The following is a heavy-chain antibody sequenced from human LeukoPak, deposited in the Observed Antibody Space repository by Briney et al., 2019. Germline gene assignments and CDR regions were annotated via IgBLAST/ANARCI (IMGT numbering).Heavy chain of an antibody. CDR3: AGSKVGGNFDAFDI. CDR2: ISYDGSNK. V-gene: IGHV3-30*03. Sequence: PGGSLRLSCAASGFTFSSSGMHWVRQAPGKGLEWVAVISYDGSNKYYADSVKGRFTISRDNSKNTLYLQMNSLRAEDTAVYYCAGSKVGGNFDAFDIWGQGTMVTVSS. D-gene: IGHD4-23*01. J-gene: IGHJ3*02. CDR1: GFTFSSSG.